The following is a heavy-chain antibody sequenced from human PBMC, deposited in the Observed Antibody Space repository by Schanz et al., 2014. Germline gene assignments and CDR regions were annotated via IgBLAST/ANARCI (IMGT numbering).Heavy chain of an antibody. V-gene: IGHV1-18*04. CDR2: IGGFDGNT. CDR1: GYSFNLFV. CDR3: ARDRDQWDGNYLDY. J-gene: IGHJ4*02. D-gene: IGHD1-26*01. Sequence: QVQLVQSGAEVQKPGASVMLSCKTSGYSFNLFVVSWVRQAPGQGLEWMGWIGGFDGNTNFAQKFQGRVTMTTDTSTSTVYMELRSLTSDDSAVYYCARDRDQWDGNYLDYWGQGTLVTVSS.